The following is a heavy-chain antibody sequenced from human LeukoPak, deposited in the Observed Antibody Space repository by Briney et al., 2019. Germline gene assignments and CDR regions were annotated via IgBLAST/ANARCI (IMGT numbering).Heavy chain of an antibody. V-gene: IGHV4-4*07. CDR3: ARHPYSSSWYRSTRNYYYYGMDV. CDR1: GGSISSYY. D-gene: IGHD6-13*01. CDR2: IYTSGST. Sequence: PSETLSLTCTVSGGSISSYYWSWIRQPAGKGLEWIGRIYTSGSTNYNPSLKSRVTMSVDTSKNQFSLKLSSVTAADTAVYYCARHPYSSSWYRSTRNYYYYGMDVWGQGTTVTVSS. J-gene: IGHJ6*02.